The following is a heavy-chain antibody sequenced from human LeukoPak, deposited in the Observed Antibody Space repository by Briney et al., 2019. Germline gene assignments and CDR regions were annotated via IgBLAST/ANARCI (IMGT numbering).Heavy chain of an antibody. V-gene: IGHV1-69*13. CDR3: AREERRGYSYGI. CDR1: GGTFSSYA. Sequence: ASVKVSCKASGGTFSSYAISWVRQAPGQGLEWMGGIIPIFGTANYAQKFQGRVTITADESTSTAYMELSSLRSEDTAVYYCAREERRGYSYGIRGQGTLVTVSS. D-gene: IGHD5-18*01. J-gene: IGHJ4*02. CDR2: IIPIFGTA.